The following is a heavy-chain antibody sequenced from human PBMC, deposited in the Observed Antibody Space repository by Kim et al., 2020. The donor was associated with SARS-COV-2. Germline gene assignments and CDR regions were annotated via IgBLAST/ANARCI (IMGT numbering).Heavy chain of an antibody. CDR3: ARNLGVAAAGIGLYGMDV. J-gene: IGHJ6*02. CDR1: GGTFSSYT. CDR2: IIPILGIA. D-gene: IGHD6-13*01. V-gene: IGHV1-69*02. Sequence: SVKVSCKASGGTFSSYTISWVRQAPGQGLEWMGRIIPILGIANYAQKFQGRVTITADKSTSTAYMELSSLRSEDTAVYYCARNLGVAAAGIGLYGMDVWGQGTTVTVSS.